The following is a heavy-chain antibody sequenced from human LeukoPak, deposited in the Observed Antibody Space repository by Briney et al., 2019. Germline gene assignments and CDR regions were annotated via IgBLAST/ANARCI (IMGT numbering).Heavy chain of an antibody. J-gene: IGHJ4*02. CDR3: AKAPYDTSGFSSPNYFDY. D-gene: IGHD3-22*01. CDR2: ITASGVTT. Sequence: GGSLRLSCSASGFTFSTYWMSWVRQAPGKGLEWISTITASGVTTYYADSVKGRFTISRDNSKNTLFLQMNSLRAEDTAVYYCAKAPYDTSGFSSPNYFDYWGQGTLVTVSS. CDR1: GFTFSTYW. V-gene: IGHV3-23*01.